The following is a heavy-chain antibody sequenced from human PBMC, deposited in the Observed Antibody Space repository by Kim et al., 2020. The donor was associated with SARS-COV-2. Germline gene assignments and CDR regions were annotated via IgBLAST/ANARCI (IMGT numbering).Heavy chain of an antibody. CDR3: ARGYYYDSSGYLFDY. Sequence: GGSLLLSCASSGFTVSSNYMSWVRQAPGKGLEWVSVIYSGGSTYYADSVKGRFTISRDNSKNTLYLQMNSLRAEDTAVYYCARGYYYDSSGYLFDYWGQGTLVTVSS. V-gene: IGHV3-66*01. D-gene: IGHD3-22*01. J-gene: IGHJ4*02. CDR2: IYSGGST. CDR1: GFTVSSNY.